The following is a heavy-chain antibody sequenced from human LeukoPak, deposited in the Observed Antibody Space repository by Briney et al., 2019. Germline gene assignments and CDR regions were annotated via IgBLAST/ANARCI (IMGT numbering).Heavy chain of an antibody. CDR3: ARLGDYDILTGYYMGYAFDI. J-gene: IGHJ3*02. D-gene: IGHD3-9*01. V-gene: IGHV4-59*08. CDR2: ISDSGRA. Sequence: PSETLSLTCTVSGGSISSYYWSWIRQSPGKGLEWIGFISDSGRANHNPSLRGRATISIDTSKNQLSLKLSSVTAADTAVYYCARLGDYDILTGYYMGYAFDIWGQGTMVTVSS. CDR1: GGSISSYY.